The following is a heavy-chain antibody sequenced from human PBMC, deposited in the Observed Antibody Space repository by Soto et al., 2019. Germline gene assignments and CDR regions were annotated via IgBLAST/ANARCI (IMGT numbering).Heavy chain of an antibody. J-gene: IGHJ6*03. Sequence: QSQTLSLTCAISGDSVSSNSAAWNWIRQSPSRGLEWLGRTYYRSKWYNDYAVSVKSRITINPDTSKNQFSLQLNSVTPEDTAVYYCARTPKAGSYYYYYYMDVWGKGTTVTVSS. CDR1: GDSVSSNSAA. D-gene: IGHD6-25*01. V-gene: IGHV6-1*01. CDR3: ARTPKAGSYYYYYYMDV. CDR2: TYYRSKWYN.